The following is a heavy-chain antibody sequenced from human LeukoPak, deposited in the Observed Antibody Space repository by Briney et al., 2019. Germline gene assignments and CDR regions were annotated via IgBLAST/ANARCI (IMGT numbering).Heavy chain of an antibody. CDR3: ASRLHWLDP. J-gene: IGHJ5*02. CDR1: GGSFSGYY. D-gene: IGHD4-11*01. V-gene: IGHV4-34*01. Sequence: SETLSLTCAVYGGSFSGYYWSWIRQPPGKGLEWIGEINHSGSTNYNPSLKSRVTTSVDTSKNQFSLKLSSVTAADTAVYYCASRLHWLDPWGQGTLVTVSS. CDR2: INHSGST.